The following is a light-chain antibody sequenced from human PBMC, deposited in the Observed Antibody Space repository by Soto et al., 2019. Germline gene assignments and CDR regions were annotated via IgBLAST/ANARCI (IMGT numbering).Light chain of an antibody. Sequence: EIVLTQSPGTLSLSPGDRAPLSCRASQSVISSTYLAWYQQKPGQAPRLLIYGASTRATGIPDRFSGSGSGTDFTLTISRLEPEDFAVYYCQQYGSSPPITCGQGTRREI. CDR2: GAS. CDR3: QQYGSSPPIT. V-gene: IGKV3-20*01. CDR1: QSVISSTY. J-gene: IGKJ5*01.